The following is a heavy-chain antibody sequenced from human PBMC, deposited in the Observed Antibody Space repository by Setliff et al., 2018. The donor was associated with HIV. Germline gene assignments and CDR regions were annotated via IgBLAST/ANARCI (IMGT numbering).Heavy chain of an antibody. V-gene: IGHV4-61*05. CDR1: GGSISSSTYY. CDR3: ARIFGDQGYYYGMDV. Sequence: SETLSLTCTVSGGSISSSTYYWGWIRQPPGKGLEWIGYIFYSGSTNYNPSLKSRVTISLDTSKNQFSLKLSSVIAADTAVYYCARIFGDQGYYYGMDVWGQGTTVTVSS. D-gene: IGHD3-3*01. CDR2: IFYSGST. J-gene: IGHJ6*02.